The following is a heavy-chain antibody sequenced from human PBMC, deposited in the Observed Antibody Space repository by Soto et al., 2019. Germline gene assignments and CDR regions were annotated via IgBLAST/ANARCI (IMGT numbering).Heavy chain of an antibody. CDR2: INPKNGAT. J-gene: IGHJ1*01. CDR3: AIQDGGVVY. V-gene: IGHV1-2*02. CDR1: GYSFTGYS. Sequence: QVHLVQSGAEVKKPGASVKVSCKASGYSFTGYSMHWVRQAPGQGLEWMGWINPKNGATNYAQKFQCRVTMIRDTSISTAYMEQRNLKSGDTALYYCAIQDGGVVYRGQGTLVTVSS. D-gene: IGHD3-16*01.